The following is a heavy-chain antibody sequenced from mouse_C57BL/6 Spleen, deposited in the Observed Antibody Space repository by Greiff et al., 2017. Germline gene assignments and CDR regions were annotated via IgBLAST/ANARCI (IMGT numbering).Heavy chain of an antibody. J-gene: IGHJ1*03. CDR2: IYPGDGDT. CDR1: GYAFSSSW. CDR3: ARGDYYGSRGYFDV. D-gene: IGHD1-1*01. Sequence: QVQLQQSGPELVKPGASVKISCKASGYAFSSSWMNWVKQRPGKGLEWIGRIYPGDGDTNYNGKFKGKATLTADKSSSTAYMQLSSLTSEDSAVYCCARGDYYGSRGYFDVWGTGTTVTVSS. V-gene: IGHV1-82*01.